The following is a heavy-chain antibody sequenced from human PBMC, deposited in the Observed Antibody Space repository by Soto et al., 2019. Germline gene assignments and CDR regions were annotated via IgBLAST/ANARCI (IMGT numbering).Heavy chain of an antibody. Sequence: SETLSLTCNVSGGSISKFYWAWIRKTAGNGLEWMGRVYATGTTDYNPSLRSRVAMSVDISKKTFSLRLRSVTGADSGVYYCVRDGSKSLRDWFDPWGQVILVTVSS. J-gene: IGHJ5*02. V-gene: IGHV4-4*07. CDR3: VRDGSKSLRDWFDP. CDR1: GGSISKFY. CDR2: VYATGTT.